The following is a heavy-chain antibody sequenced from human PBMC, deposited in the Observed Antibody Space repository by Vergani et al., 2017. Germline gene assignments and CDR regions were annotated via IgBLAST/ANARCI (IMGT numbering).Heavy chain of an antibody. V-gene: IGHV4-34*01. CDR2: INHSGST. Sequence: QVQLQQWGAGLLKPSETLSLTCAVYGGSFSGYYWSWIRQPPGKGLEWIGEINHSGSTNYNPSLKSRVTISVDTSKNQFSLKLSSVTAADTAVYYCARGEDRSGGSCYPDYWGQGTLVTVSS. D-gene: IGHD2-15*01. CDR3: ARGEDRSGGSCYPDY. CDR1: GGSFSGYY. J-gene: IGHJ4*02.